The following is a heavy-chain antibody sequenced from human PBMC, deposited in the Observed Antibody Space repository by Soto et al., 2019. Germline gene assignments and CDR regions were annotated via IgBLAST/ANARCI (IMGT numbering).Heavy chain of an antibody. J-gene: IGHJ2*01. D-gene: IGHD2-21*01. Sequence: QVQLVESGGGVVQPGRSLRLSCAVSGFTFSNYAMHWVRQAPGKGLEWVAIVSHDGNNQYYADSAKGRFTISRDNSENTLYLQMNCLRTVDTAVFYCARDGATQMWRPWYFDLWGRGSLVTVSS. CDR3: ARDGATQMWRPWYFDL. V-gene: IGHV3-30-3*01. CDR1: GFTFSNYA. CDR2: VSHDGNNQ.